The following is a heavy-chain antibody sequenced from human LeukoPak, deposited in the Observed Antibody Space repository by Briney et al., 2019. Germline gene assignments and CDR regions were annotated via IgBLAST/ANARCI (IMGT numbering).Heavy chain of an antibody. CDR3: ASPDQGYSFGYGY. D-gene: IGHD5-18*01. V-gene: IGHV3-23*01. CDR1: GFTFSSYA. CDR2: ISGSGGST. J-gene: IGHJ4*02. Sequence: GGSLRLSCAASGFTFSSYAMSWVRQAPGKGLEWVSAISGSGGSTYYADSVKGRFTISRDNSRNTLYLQMNSLRAEDTAVYYCASPDQGYSFGYGYWGQGTLVTVSS.